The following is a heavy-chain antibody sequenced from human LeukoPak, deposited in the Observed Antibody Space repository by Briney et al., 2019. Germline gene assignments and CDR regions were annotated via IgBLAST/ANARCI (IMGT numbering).Heavy chain of an antibody. D-gene: IGHD2-2*01. J-gene: IGHJ4*02. CDR3: SLIVVVPAALGFVDY. Sequence: PSETLSLTCTVSGGSISSYYWSWIRQPPGKGLEWIGYIYYSGSTNYNPSLKSRVTISVDTSKNQFSLKLSSVTAADTAVYYCSLIVVVPAALGFVDYWGQGTLVTVSS. CDR1: GGSISSYY. V-gene: IGHV4-59*12. CDR2: IYYSGST.